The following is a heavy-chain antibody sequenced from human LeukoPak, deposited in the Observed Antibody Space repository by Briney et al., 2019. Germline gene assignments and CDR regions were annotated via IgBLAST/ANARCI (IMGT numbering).Heavy chain of an antibody. CDR2: ISDDGTNK. CDR3: VKHVGSRWSNNRFDP. CDR1: GFTFSSYG. V-gene: IGHV3-30*18. D-gene: IGHD6-13*01. Sequence: GRSLRLSCAASGFTFSSYGMHWVRQAPGKGLEWVSLISDDGTNKDYTDSVKGRFTISRDNYKNTVYLQMNSLRVEDTALYYCVKHVGSRWSNNRFDPWGQGTLVTVS. J-gene: IGHJ5*02.